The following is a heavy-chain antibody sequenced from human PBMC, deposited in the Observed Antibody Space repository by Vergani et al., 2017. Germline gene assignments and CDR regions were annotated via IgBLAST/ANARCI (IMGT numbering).Heavy chain of an antibody. J-gene: IGHJ4*02. CDR3: ASVYSSGWDGGLGY. Sequence: QVQLVQSGAEVKKPGSSVKVSCKASGGTFSSYAISWVRQAPGQGLEWMGGIIPIFGTANYAQKFQGRVTITADESTSTAYMELSSLRSEDTAVYYCASVYSSGWDGGLGYWGQGTLVTVSS. D-gene: IGHD6-19*01. V-gene: IGHV1-69*01. CDR2: IIPIFGTA. CDR1: GGTFSSYA.